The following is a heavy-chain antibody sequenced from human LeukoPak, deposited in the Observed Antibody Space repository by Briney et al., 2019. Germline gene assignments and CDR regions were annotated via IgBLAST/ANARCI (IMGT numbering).Heavy chain of an antibody. CDR3: ARARRRLVPAAPFHY. CDR2: INHSGST. J-gene: IGHJ4*02. V-gene: IGHV4-34*01. Sequence: SDTLSLTCAVYGGSFSGYYWSWMRQPPGKGLEWIGEINHSGSTNYNPSLKSRVTISVDTSKNQFSLKLSSVTAADTAVYYCARARRRLVPAAPFHYWGQGTLVTVSS. CDR1: GGSFSGYY. D-gene: IGHD2-2*01.